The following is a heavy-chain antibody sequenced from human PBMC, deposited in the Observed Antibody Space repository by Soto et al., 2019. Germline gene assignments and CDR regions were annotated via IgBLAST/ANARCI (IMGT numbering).Heavy chain of an antibody. CDR2: ISYDGSNK. CDR1: GFTFSSYG. CDR3: AKDSGYSNYTTYYFDY. D-gene: IGHD4-4*01. Sequence: QVQLVESGGGVVQPGRSLRLSCAASGFTFSSYGMHWVRQAPGKGLEWVAVISYDGSNKYYADSVKGRFTISRDNSKNTLYLQMNSLRAEDTAVYYCAKDSGYSNYTTYYFDYWGQGTLVTVSS. J-gene: IGHJ4*02. V-gene: IGHV3-30*18.